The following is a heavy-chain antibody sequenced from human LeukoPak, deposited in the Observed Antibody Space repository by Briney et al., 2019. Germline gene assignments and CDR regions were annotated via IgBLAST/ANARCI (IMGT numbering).Heavy chain of an antibody. J-gene: IGHJ4*02. CDR2: VYFSGTT. D-gene: IGHD1-26*01. Sequence: SETLSLTCTVSGGSISSYYWSWIRQPPGKGLEWIGYVYFSGTTDYNPSLKSRVTISVDTSNNQFSLRVSSVTAADTAVYYCARSSGAYRSFDYWGQGTLVPVSS. CDR1: GGSISSYY. V-gene: IGHV4-59*01. CDR3: ARSSGAYRSFDY.